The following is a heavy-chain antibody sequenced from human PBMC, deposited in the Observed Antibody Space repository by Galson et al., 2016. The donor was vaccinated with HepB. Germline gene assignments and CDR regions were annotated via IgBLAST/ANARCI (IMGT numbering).Heavy chain of an antibody. D-gene: IGHD2/OR15-2a*01. J-gene: IGHJ6*02. CDR3: TRDRGGGSTDYSLMDV. CDR2: SRGKGKSYTT. CDR1: GFIFDNFI. V-gene: IGHV3-72*01. Sequence: SLRLSCAASGFIFDNFIMNWVRQAPGKGLEWVGRSRGKGKSYTTEYAASVKGRFTISRDDSKNSLYLQINSLESEDTAVYYCTRDRGGGSTDYSLMDVWGQGTTVTVSS.